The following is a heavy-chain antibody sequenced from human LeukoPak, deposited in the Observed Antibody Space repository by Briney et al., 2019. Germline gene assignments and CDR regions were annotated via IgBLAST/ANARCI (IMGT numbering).Heavy chain of an antibody. Sequence: SQTLSLTCTVSGGSISSGSYYWSWIRQPAGKGLEWIGRIYTSGSTNYNPSLKSRVTISVDRSKNQFSLKLSSVTAADTAVYYCARGGGAMVRGVIIPFDYWGQGTLVTVSS. D-gene: IGHD3-10*01. CDR3: ARGGGAMVRGVIIPFDY. J-gene: IGHJ4*02. CDR2: IYTSGST. CDR1: GGSISSGSYY. V-gene: IGHV4-61*02.